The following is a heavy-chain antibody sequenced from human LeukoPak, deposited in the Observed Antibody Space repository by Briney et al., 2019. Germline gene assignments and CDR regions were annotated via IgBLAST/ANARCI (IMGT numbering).Heavy chain of an antibody. V-gene: IGHV4-31*11. CDR3: ASTVVPAAIGWFDP. CDR2: IYYSGST. D-gene: IGHD2-2*02. CDR1: GGSISGSTYY. Sequence: SETLSLTCAVSGGSISGSTYYWSWIRQHPGKGLEWIGYIYYSGSTYYNPSLKSRVTISVDTSKNQFSLKLSSVTAADTAVYYCASTVVPAAIGWFDPWGQGTLVTVSS. J-gene: IGHJ5*02.